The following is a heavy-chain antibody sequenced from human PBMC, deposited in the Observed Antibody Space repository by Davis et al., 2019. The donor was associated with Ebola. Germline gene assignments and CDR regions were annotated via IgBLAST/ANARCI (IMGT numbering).Heavy chain of an antibody. J-gene: IGHJ4*02. CDR2: IYPGDSDT. V-gene: IGHV5-51*01. CDR1: GYTFSTYW. CDR3: ARKPDAFDY. Sequence: GESLKISCKGSGYTFSTYWIGWVRQMPGKGLEWMGIIYPGDSDTRYSPSLQGQVIISADKSITTAYLQLTSLRASDSGMYYCARKPDAFDYWGQGTLVTVSS.